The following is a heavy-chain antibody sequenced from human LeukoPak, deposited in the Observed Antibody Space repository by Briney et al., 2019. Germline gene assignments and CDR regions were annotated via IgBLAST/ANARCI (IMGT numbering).Heavy chain of an antibody. CDR1: GGSFSGYY. J-gene: IGHJ4*02. CDR2: INHSGST. CDR3: AREVYSYSSGWYYFDY. D-gene: IGHD6-19*01. V-gene: IGHV4-34*01. Sequence: SSETLSLTCAVYGGSFSGYYWSWIRQPPGKGLEWIGEINHSGSTIYNPSLKSRVTISVDTSKNQFSLKLSSVTAADTAVYYCAREVYSYSSGWYYFDYWGQGTLVTVSS.